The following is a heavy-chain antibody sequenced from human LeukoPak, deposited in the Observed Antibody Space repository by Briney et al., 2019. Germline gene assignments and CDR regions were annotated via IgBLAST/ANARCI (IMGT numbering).Heavy chain of an antibody. Sequence: SETLSLTCAVYGGSFSGYYWSWIRQPAGKVLEWIGETNHSGSTNYNPTLKSRVTMSVDTSKRQFSLKLSSVTAADTAVYYCARWGAYGMDVWGQGTTVTVSS. V-gene: IGHV4-34*01. CDR3: ARWGAYGMDV. D-gene: IGHD3-16*01. CDR1: GGSFSGYY. CDR2: TNHSGST. J-gene: IGHJ6*02.